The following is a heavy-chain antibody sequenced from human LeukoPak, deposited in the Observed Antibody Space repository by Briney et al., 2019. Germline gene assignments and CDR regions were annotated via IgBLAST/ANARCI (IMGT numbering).Heavy chain of an antibody. J-gene: IGHJ4*02. D-gene: IGHD3-3*01. CDR2: ISSSGSAD. Sequence: GGSLRLSCAATGFTFSDYYMSWLRQAPGKGLEWISYISSSGSADYYADSVQGRFTVSRDNAKSSLYLQMNSLRAEDTAVYYCARTQKYYDLWSGMNWGQGTLVTVSS. CDR3: ARTQKYYDLWSGMN. V-gene: IGHV3-11*04. CDR1: GFTFSDYY.